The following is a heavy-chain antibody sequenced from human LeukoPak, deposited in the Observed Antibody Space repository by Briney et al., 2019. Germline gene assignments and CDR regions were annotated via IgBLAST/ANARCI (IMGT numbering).Heavy chain of an antibody. CDR2: INSDGTRT. D-gene: IGHD3-3*01. Sequence: GGSLRLSCAASGFTFSTYWMHWVRQAPGKGLVWVSGINSDGTRTSYADSVKGRFTISRDNAKNSLYLQMNSLRAEDTAVYYCARDRRVTIFGVVTPYWFDPWGQGTLVTVSS. J-gene: IGHJ5*02. CDR3: ARDRRVTIFGVVTPYWFDP. V-gene: IGHV3-74*01. CDR1: GFTFSTYW.